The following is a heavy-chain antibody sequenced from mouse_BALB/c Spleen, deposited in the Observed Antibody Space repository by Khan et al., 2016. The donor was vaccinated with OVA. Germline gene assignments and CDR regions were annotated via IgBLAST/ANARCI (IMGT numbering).Heavy chain of an antibody. J-gene: IGHJ2*01. D-gene: IGHD2-3*01. Sequence: EVELVESGGGLVQTGGSRKLSCAASGYTFSGFGMHWVRQTPGKGLEWIGYINAGNNATYYADTFKGRFTISRDKSNNTLFLQLTSLRSEYTVMYYCARTGYCYFDYWGQGTTLTVSS. CDR1: GYTFSGFG. V-gene: IGHV5-17*02. CDR3: ARTGYCYFDY. CDR2: INAGNNAT.